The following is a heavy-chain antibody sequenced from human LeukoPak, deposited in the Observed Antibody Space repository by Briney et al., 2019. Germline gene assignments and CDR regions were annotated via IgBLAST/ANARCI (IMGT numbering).Heavy chain of an antibody. CDR2: IKQDGSEK. CDR3: ARDPIGYCSSTSCSPR. V-gene: IGHV3-7*01. D-gene: IGHD2-2*01. CDR1: GFTFSSYW. Sequence: PGGSLRLSCAASGFTFSSYWMSWVRQAPGKGLEWVANIKQDGSEKYYVDSVKGRFTISRDNAKNSLYLQMNSLRAEDTAEYYCARDPIGYCSSTSCSPRWGQGTLVTVSS. J-gene: IGHJ4*02.